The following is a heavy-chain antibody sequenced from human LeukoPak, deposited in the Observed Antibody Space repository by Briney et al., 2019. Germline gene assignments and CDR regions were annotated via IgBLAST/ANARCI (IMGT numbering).Heavy chain of an antibody. J-gene: IGHJ4*02. CDR2: IFDNRGST. CDR3: AKGGWLDD. CDR1: GFTFNIYT. Sequence: PGGSLRLSCAASGFTFNIYTMRWVRQAPGKGLEWVSLIFDNRGSTSYADSVKGRFTISRDNSKNTVYLQMNRLRAEDTAVYYCAKGGWLDDWGQGTPVTVSS. V-gene: IGHV3-23*01. D-gene: IGHD6-19*01.